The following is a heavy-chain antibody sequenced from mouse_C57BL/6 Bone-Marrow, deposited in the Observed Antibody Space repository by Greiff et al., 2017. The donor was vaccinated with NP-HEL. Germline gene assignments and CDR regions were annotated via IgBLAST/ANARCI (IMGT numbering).Heavy chain of an antibody. CDR2: ILPGSGST. CDR3: ATKPLYYGSSFDY. Sequence: QVQLKQSGAELMKPGASVKLSCKATGYTFTGYWIEWVKQRPGHGLEWIGEILPGSGSTNYNEKFKGKATFTADTSSNTAYMQLSTLTTEDSAIYYCATKPLYYGSSFDYWGQGTTLTVSS. J-gene: IGHJ2*01. D-gene: IGHD1-1*01. CDR1: GYTFTGYW. V-gene: IGHV1-9*01.